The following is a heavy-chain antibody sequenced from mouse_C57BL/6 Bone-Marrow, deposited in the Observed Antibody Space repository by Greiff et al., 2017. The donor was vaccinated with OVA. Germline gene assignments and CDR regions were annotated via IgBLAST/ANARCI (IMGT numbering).Heavy chain of an antibody. CDR3: AREGYWYYGSSYAMDY. Sequence: EVQGVESGPELVKPGASVKISCKASGYSFTGYYMNWVKQSPEKSLEWIGEINPSTGGTTYNQKFKAKATLTVDKSSSTAYMQLKSLTSEDSAVYYCAREGYWYYGSSYAMDYWGQGTSVTVSS. CDR1: GYSFTGYY. V-gene: IGHV1-42*01. CDR2: INPSTGGT. J-gene: IGHJ4*01. D-gene: IGHD1-1*01.